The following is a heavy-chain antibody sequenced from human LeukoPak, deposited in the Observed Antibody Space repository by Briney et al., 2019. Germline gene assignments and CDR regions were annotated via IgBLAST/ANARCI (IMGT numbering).Heavy chain of an antibody. V-gene: IGHV3-30*02. D-gene: IGHD3-10*01. CDR3: AKDQTTYGSGSYLDY. Sequence: GGSLRLSCAASGFTFTTYDMHWVRQAPGKGLEWVAYIQYDGSNEQYADSVKGRFSISRDSSKNILYLQMNSLRAEDTAVYYCAKDQTTYGSGSYLDYWGQGTLVTVSS. CDR2: IQYDGSNE. CDR1: GFTFTTYD. J-gene: IGHJ4*02.